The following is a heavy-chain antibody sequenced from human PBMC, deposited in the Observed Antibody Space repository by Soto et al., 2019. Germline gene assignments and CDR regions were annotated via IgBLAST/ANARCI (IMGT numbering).Heavy chain of an antibody. CDR2: TSYDGSNN. CDR3: SRWGTTGGFDV. V-gene: IGHV3-33*05. Sequence: QVQLVESGGGVVQPGTSLRLSCVGSGFTFRSYVIHWVRQAPGKGLEWVALTSYDGSNNFYGDSVKGRFTISRDNSRNTVELLMDSRMLDDTALYYCSRWGTTGGFDVWGQGTLVSVSS. CDR1: GFTFRSYV. D-gene: IGHD3-16*01. J-gene: IGHJ4*02.